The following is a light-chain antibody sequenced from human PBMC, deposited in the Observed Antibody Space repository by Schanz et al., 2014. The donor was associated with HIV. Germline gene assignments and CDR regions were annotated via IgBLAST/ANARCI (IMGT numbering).Light chain of an antibody. CDR1: RNDVGTYNL. V-gene: IGLV2-23*02. Sequence: QSVLTQPASVSGSPGQSITISCTGTRNDVGTYNLVSWYQQHPGKAPQLMIYEVTKRPSGVSDRFSGSKSDNTASLTISGLQADDEADYYCCSYAGSYTYVFGTGTKLTVL. CDR3: CSYAGSYTYV. CDR2: EVT. J-gene: IGLJ1*01.